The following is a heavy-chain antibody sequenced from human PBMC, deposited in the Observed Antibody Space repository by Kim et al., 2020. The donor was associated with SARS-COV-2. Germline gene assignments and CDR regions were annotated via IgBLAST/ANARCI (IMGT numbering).Heavy chain of an antibody. CDR2: INSDGSST. CDR1: GFTFSSYW. V-gene: IGHV3-74*01. Sequence: GGSLRLSCAASGFTFSSYWMHWVRQAPGKGLVWVSRINSDGSSTSYADSVKGRFTISRDNAKNTLYLQMNSLRAEDTAVYYCAREGSGSYFVGMDVWGQGTTVTVSS. CDR3: AREGSGSYFVGMDV. J-gene: IGHJ6*02. D-gene: IGHD3-10*01.